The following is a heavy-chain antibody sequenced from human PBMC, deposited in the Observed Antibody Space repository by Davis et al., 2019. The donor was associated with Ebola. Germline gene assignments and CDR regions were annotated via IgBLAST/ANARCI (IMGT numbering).Heavy chain of an antibody. J-gene: IGHJ5*02. D-gene: IGHD5-12*01. V-gene: IGHV4-59*11. Sequence: PSETLSLTCTVSGGSISGHYWSWIRQPPGKGLEWIGYVFHSGTTNYNPSLKSRVTMTVDKSKNQFSLKVNSLTAADTAVYYCARSIEWATIFDPWGQGAPVTVSS. CDR2: VFHSGTT. CDR1: GGSISGHY. CDR3: ARSIEWATIFDP.